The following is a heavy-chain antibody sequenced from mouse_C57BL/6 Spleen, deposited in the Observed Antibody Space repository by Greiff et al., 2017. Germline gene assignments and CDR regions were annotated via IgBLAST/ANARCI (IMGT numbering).Heavy chain of an antibody. Sequence: EVQLQQSGPELVKPGASVKIPCKASGYTFTDYNMDWVKQSHGKSLEWIGDINPNNGGTIYNQKFKGKATLTVDKSSSTAYMELRSLTSEDTAVYYCARKGFNYYGSSHVYYAMDYWGQGTSVTVSS. CDR1: GYTFTDYN. D-gene: IGHD1-1*01. V-gene: IGHV1-18*01. J-gene: IGHJ4*01. CDR3: ARKGFNYYGSSHVYYAMDY. CDR2: INPNNGGT.